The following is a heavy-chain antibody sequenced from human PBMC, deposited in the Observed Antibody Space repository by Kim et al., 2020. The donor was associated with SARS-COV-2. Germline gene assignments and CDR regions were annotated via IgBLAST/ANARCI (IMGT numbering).Heavy chain of an antibody. CDR1: GGSISSYY. Sequence: SETLSLTCTVSGGSISSYYWSWIRQPPGKGLEWIGYIYYSGSTNYNPSLKSRVTISVDTSKNQFSLKLSSVTAADTAVYYCARGEYGDYLGYWGQGTLVTVSS. J-gene: IGHJ4*02. D-gene: IGHD4-17*01. CDR2: IYYSGST. V-gene: IGHV4-59*01. CDR3: ARGEYGDYLGY.